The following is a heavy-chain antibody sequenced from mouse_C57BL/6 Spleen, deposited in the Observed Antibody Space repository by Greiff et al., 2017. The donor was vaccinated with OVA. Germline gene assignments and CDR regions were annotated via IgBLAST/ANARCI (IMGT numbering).Heavy chain of an antibody. CDR3: ARTVVATWNYYAMDY. D-gene: IGHD1-1*01. J-gene: IGHJ4*01. V-gene: IGHV1-18*01. CDR1: GYTFTDYN. CDR2: ITPNNGGT. Sequence: VQLQQSGPELVKPGASVKIPCKASGYTFTDYNMDWVKQSHGKSLEWIGDITPNNGGTIYNQKFKGKATLTVDKSSSTAYMELRSLTSEDTAVYYCARTVVATWNYYAMDYWGQGTSVTVSA.